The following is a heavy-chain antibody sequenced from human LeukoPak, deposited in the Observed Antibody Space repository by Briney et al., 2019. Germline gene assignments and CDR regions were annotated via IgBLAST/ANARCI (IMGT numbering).Heavy chain of an antibody. CDR3: ARGPTRYYFDY. CDR2: IYSSGST. CDR1: GGSINSYY. V-gene: IGHV4-59*01. J-gene: IGHJ4*02. Sequence: SETLSLTCTVSGGSINSYYWSWIRQPPGKGLEWIGYIYSSGSTNYNPSLKSRVTISVDTSKNQFSLKLTSMTAADTAVYYCARGPTRYYFDYWGQGTLVTVSS.